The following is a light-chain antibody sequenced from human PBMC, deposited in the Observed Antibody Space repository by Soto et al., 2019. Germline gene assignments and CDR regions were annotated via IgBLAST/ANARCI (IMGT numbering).Light chain of an antibody. CDR3: LQNHNYPRT. V-gene: IGKV1-6*01. Sequence: IQMTQSPSSLSASVGDRVTITCRASQDISDDVGWYQQTPGKAPKLLISGASRLQSGVPSRFSGSGSGAAFTLTITSLRPEDSATYYCLQNHNYPRTFDQGTKVEI. CDR1: QDISDD. J-gene: IGKJ1*01. CDR2: GAS.